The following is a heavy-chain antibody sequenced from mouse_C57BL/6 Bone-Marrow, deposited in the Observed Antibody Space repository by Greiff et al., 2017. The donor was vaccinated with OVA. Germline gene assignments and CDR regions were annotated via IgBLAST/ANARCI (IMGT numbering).Heavy chain of an antibody. Sequence: EVQLQQSGAELVRPGASVKLSCTASGFNINDDYMHWVKQRPEQGLEWIGWIDPENGDTEYASKFQGKATITADTSSNTAYLQLSSLTSEDTAVYYCTTDDYDSMDYWGQGTSVTVSS. CDR2: IDPENGDT. V-gene: IGHV14-4*01. J-gene: IGHJ4*01. CDR3: TTDDYDSMDY. D-gene: IGHD2-4*01. CDR1: GFNINDDY.